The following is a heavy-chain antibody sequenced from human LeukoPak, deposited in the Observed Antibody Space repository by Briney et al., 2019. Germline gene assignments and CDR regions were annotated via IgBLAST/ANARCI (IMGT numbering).Heavy chain of an antibody. V-gene: IGHV3-23*01. J-gene: IGHJ6*04. CDR2: IGDSGGST. D-gene: IGHD6-6*01. CDR1: GFTFSNHA. Sequence: GGSLRLSWAASGFTFSNHAMSWVRQAPGKGLEWVSVIGDSGGSTYYADSVKGRFTISRDNSKNTLYLQMNSLRADDTAVYHCAKGGASSPYTYIDVWGKGPRSSSPQ. CDR3: AKGGASSPYTYIDV.